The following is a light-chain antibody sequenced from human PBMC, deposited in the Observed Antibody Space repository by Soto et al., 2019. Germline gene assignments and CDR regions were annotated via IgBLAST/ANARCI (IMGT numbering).Light chain of an antibody. Sequence: DIVMTQSPATLSVSPGERATLSCRASQSVSSNLAWYQQKPGQAPRLLIYRASTRATGIQARFSGSGSGTDFTLTISSLQYEDFAVYHWQQYNNLPLTFGGGTKVEIK. J-gene: IGKJ4*01. V-gene: IGKV3-15*01. CDR2: RAS. CDR1: QSVSSN. CDR3: QQYNNLPLT.